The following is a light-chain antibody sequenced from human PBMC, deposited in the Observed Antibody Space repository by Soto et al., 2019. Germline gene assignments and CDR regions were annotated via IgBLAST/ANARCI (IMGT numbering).Light chain of an antibody. J-gene: IGLJ3*02. CDR2: EVS. Sequence: QSVLTQPASVSGSPGQSITISCTGTSSDVGGYNYVSWYQQHPGKAPKVMIYEVSNRPSGVSNRFSGSKSGNTASLTISGLQAEDEADYYCSSYTTSSTLVFGGGTKPTVL. CDR1: SSDVGGYNY. CDR3: SSYTTSSTLV. V-gene: IGLV2-14*01.